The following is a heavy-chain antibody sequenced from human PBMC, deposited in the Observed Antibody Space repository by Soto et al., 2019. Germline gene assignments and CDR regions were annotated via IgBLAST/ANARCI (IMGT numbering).Heavy chain of an antibody. CDR1: GFTFRDYH. J-gene: IGHJ3*02. V-gene: IGHV3-11*01. Sequence: QVQLVESGGGFVKPGGSLRLACAASGFTFRDYHMSWIRQAPGKGLEWVSYIRSSGSTIYYADAVKGRFTISRDNAKNSLYLQMNRLRAEDTAVYYCARVYDTSPGDAFDIWGQGTMVTVS. CDR3: ARVYDTSPGDAFDI. CDR2: IRSSGSTI. D-gene: IGHD3-22*01.